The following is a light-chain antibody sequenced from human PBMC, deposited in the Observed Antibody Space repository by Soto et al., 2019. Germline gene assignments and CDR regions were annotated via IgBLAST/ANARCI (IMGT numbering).Light chain of an antibody. Sequence: DIQMTQSPSTLSASVGDRVTITCRASQSISSWLAWYQQEPGKAPKILIYKASSLESWVPSRFSGSGSGTEFTLTISSLQPDDFATYYCQQYNSYPITFGQGTRLEIK. CDR1: QSISSW. CDR3: QQYNSYPIT. V-gene: IGKV1-5*03. CDR2: KAS. J-gene: IGKJ5*01.